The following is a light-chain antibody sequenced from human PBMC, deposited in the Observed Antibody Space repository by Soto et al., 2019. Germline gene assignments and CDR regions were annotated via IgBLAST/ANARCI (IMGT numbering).Light chain of an antibody. Sequence: EIVMTQSTATLSVATEERVTLSCMASQSISSNLAWYQQKPGQAPRLLIYGASTRAAGIPARFSGSGSGTEFTLTINSLQSEDFAVYYCQQYNKWPPWTFGQGTKVDIK. CDR3: QQYNKWPPWT. CDR1: QSISSN. CDR2: GAS. V-gene: IGKV3-15*01. J-gene: IGKJ1*01.